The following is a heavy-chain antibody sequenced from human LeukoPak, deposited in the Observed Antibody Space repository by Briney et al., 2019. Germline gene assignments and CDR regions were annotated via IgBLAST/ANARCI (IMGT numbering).Heavy chain of an antibody. CDR1: GGTFSSYA. J-gene: IGHJ4*02. CDR3: ARRERLDHFDY. D-gene: IGHD6-25*01. CDR2: INPSGGST. Sequence: ASVKVSCKASGGTFSSYAISWVRQAPGQGLEWMGIINPSGGSTSYAQKFQGRVTMTRDTSTSTVYMELSSLRSEDTAVYYCARRERLDHFDYWGQGTLVTVSS. V-gene: IGHV1-46*01.